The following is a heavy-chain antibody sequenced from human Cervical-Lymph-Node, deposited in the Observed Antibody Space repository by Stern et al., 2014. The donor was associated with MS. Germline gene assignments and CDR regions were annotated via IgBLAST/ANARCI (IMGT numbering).Heavy chain of an antibody. D-gene: IGHD3-10*01. CDR1: GDSVSTGNYF. CDR3: AAVLMDQYEYGEVDY. J-gene: IGHJ4*02. CDR2: IYSRGRT. V-gene: IGHV4-61*02. Sequence: QVQLQESGPGLLKPSQTLSLSCTVSGDSVSTGNYFWSWIRQPAGKGLEWIGRIYSRGRTNYHPSLRGRAALSVDASNNLFSRRLASVTAADTAVYYCAAVLMDQYEYGEVDYWGPGTRVSVSS.